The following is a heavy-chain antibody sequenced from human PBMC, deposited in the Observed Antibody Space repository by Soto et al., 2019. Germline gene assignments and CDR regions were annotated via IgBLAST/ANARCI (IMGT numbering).Heavy chain of an antibody. V-gene: IGHV3-15*01. Sequence: PGGSLRLSCAASGFTFSNAWMSWVRQAPGKGLEWVGRIKSKSEGGTTDYAAPVKGRFTISSHDSKNTLYLQMNSLKTEDTAVNYCTTDHPTYGDYSASWGQGTLVTVSS. CDR2: IKSKSEGGTT. CDR1: GFTFSNAW. J-gene: IGHJ5*02. CDR3: TTDHPTYGDYSAS. D-gene: IGHD4-17*01.